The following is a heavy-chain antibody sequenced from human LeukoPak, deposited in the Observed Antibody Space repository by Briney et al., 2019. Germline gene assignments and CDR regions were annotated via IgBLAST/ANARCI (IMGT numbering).Heavy chain of an antibody. D-gene: IGHD4-17*01. CDR1: GGSISSYY. CDR3: ARDWEAYGDYGSQDDY. V-gene: IGHV4-4*07. J-gene: IGHJ4*02. CDR2: IYTSGST. Sequence: PSETLSLTCTVSGGSISSYYWSWIRQPAGKGLEWIGRIYTSGSTNYNPSLKSRVAMSVDTSKNQFSLKLSSVTAADTAVYYCARDWEAYGDYGSQDDYWGQGTLVTVSS.